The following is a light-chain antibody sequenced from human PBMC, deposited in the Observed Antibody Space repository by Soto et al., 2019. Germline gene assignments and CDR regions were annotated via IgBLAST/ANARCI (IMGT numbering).Light chain of an antibody. CDR2: DAS. Sequence: DIQMTQSPSSLSASVGDRVTITCQASQDISTYLNWYQQKPGKAPKLLIYDASNLETGVPSRFSGSGSGTDFTFTISSLQSEDFATYFCQQLNSYPITFGQGTRLEIK. CDR3: QQLNSYPIT. J-gene: IGKJ5*01. V-gene: IGKV1-33*01. CDR1: QDISTY.